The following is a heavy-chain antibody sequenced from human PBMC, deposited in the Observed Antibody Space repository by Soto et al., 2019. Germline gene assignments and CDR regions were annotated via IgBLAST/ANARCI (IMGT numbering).Heavy chain of an antibody. J-gene: IGHJ5*02. CDR2: IYYDGST. CDR3: ATTVFPASNWFDP. CDR1: GGSISRDDYY. V-gene: IGHV4-39*01. D-gene: IGHD4-4*01. Sequence: QLQLQESGLGLMKPSETLSLTCTVSGGSISRDDYYWGWIRQSPGKGLEWIGNIYYDGSTYYSPSLTSRVTISINTSKNQFSPRLTSATAADTAVYCCATTVFPASNWFDPWGQGTLVTVSS.